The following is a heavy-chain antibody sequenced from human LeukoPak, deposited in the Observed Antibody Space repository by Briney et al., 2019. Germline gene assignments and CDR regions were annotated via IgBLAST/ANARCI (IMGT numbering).Heavy chain of an antibody. Sequence: PSETLSLTCAVYGGSFSGYYWSWIRQPPGKGLEWIGYTYHSGSTYYNLSLKSRVTISVDRSKNQFSLKLSSVTAADTAVYYCARYSYGYLGIDYWGQGTLVTVSS. V-gene: IGHV4-30-2*01. CDR3: ARYSYGYLGIDY. CDR1: GGSFSGYY. CDR2: TYHSGST. J-gene: IGHJ4*02. D-gene: IGHD5-18*01.